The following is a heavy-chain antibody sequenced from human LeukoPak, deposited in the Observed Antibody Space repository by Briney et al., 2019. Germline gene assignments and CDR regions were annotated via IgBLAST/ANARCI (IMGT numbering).Heavy chain of an antibody. V-gene: IGHV3-48*01. CDR3: VRESDFWSGPGIGRPLDV. J-gene: IGHJ6*04. CDR2: IDSSSGTI. CDR1: GFNFSPYS. Sequence: PGGSLRLSCAASGFNFSPYSMNWLRQAPGKGLEWVSYIDSSSGTIYYADSVRGRFTISGDNAKNSLYLQMNSLRAEDTAVYYCVRESDFWSGPGIGRPLDVWGNGTTVTVSS. D-gene: IGHD3-3*01.